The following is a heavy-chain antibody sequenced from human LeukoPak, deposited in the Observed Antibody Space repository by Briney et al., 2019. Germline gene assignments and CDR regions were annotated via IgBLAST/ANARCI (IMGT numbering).Heavy chain of an antibody. D-gene: IGHD3-22*01. CDR1: GYTFTSYG. Sequence: ASVKVSCKASGYTFTSYGISWVRQAPGQGLEWMGWISAYNGNTNYAQKLQGRVTMTTDTSTSTAYMELRSLRSDDTAVYYCARDCYYDSSGYYLLYYYGMDVWGQGTTVTVSS. V-gene: IGHV1-18*01. CDR2: ISAYNGNT. CDR3: ARDCYYDSSGYYLLYYYGMDV. J-gene: IGHJ6*02.